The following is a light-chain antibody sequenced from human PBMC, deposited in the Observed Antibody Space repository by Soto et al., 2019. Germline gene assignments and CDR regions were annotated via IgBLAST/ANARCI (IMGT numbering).Light chain of an antibody. J-gene: IGKJ1*01. CDR3: QHYYATPPA. Sequence: DIVMTQSPDSLAVSLGERATIHCKSSQSVLYSSRNKNYLAWYQQKPGQPPKLLISSASTRESGVPDRFSGSGSGTDFTLTISSLQAEDVAIYYCQHYYATPPAFGQGTKVEI. CDR1: QSVLYSSRNKNY. V-gene: IGKV4-1*01. CDR2: SAS.